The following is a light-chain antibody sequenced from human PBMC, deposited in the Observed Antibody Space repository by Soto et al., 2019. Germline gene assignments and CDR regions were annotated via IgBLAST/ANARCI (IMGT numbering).Light chain of an antibody. J-gene: IGKJ2*01. V-gene: IGKV3-11*01. CDR3: QQRSNWYT. CDR2: DAS. CDR1: QSISSF. Sequence: EIVLTQSPATLSLSPGERATLSCRASQSISSFLTWYQHKPGQAPRLLIYDASKRATGIPARFSGSGSGTDFTPTISSLEPEDFGVYYCQQRSNWYTFGQGTKVDIX.